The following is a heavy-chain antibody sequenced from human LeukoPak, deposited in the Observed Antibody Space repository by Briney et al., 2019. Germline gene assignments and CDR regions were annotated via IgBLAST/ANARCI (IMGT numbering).Heavy chain of an antibody. V-gene: IGHV4-34*01. CDR3: ARGPDLAAAGFFDY. Sequence: SETLSLTCAVYGGSFSGYYWSWIRQPPGKGLEWIGEINHSGSTNYNPSLKSRVTISVDTSKNQFSLKLSSVTAADTAVYYCARGPDLAAAGFFDYWGQGTLVTVSS. J-gene: IGHJ4*02. CDR1: GGSFSGYY. CDR2: INHSGST. D-gene: IGHD6-13*01.